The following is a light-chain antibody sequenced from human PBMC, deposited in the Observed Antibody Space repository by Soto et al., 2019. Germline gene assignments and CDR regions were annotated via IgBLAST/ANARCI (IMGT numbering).Light chain of an antibody. CDR1: QSVTSSY. Sequence: EIVFTQSPGTLSFSPGERATLSCRASQSVTSSYLAWYQQKPGQAPGLLIYGASTRAAGIPDRFSGSGSGTDFTLTISRLEPEDFAVYYCQHYGSSQWTFGQGTKVDIK. CDR2: GAS. CDR3: QHYGSSQWT. V-gene: IGKV3-20*01. J-gene: IGKJ1*01.